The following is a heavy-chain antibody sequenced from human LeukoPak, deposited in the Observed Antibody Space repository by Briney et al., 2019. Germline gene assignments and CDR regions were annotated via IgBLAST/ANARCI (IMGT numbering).Heavy chain of an antibody. CDR3: AKDRPVGNCSGCSCSPNFDY. V-gene: IGHV3-23*01. D-gene: IGHD2-15*01. CDR2: ISGSGSST. J-gene: IGHJ4*02. Sequence: QPGGSLRLSCAASGFTFSSYAMSWVRQAPGKGLEWVSTISGSGSSTSYADSVKGRFTISRDNSKNTLYLQMNRLRAEDTDVYYCAKDRPVGNCSGCSCSPNFDYWGQGTLVTVSS. CDR1: GFTFSSYA.